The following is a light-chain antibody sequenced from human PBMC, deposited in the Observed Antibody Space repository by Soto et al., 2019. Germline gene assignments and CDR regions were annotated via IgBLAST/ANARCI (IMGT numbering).Light chain of an antibody. CDR1: QSVLYSSNNKNY. J-gene: IGKJ1*01. Sequence: DIVMTQSPDSLAVSLGERATINCKSSQSVLYSSNNKNYLAWYQQKPGQPPKLLISWASTRESGVPDRFSGSGSGTDFPLTISSLQADDVAVYYYDHYLTTPRTVGQGTKVEIK. CDR3: DHYLTTPRT. CDR2: WAS. V-gene: IGKV4-1*01.